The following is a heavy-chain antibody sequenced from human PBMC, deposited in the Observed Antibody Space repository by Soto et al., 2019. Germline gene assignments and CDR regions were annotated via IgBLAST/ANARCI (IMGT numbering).Heavy chain of an antibody. V-gene: IGHV3-30-3*01. J-gene: IGHJ6*02. CDR2: ISYDGSNK. CDR3: ASQITMVRGVINRYYYYGMDV. D-gene: IGHD3-10*01. Sequence: GSLRLSCAASGFTFSSYATHWVRQAPGKGLGWVAVISYDGSNKYYADPVKGRFTISRDNSKNTLYLQMNSLRAEDTAVYYCASQITMVRGVINRYYYYGMDVWGQGTTVTVSS. CDR1: GFTFSSYA.